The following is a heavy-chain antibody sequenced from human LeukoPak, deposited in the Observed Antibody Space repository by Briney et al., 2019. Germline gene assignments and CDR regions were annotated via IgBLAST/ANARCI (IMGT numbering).Heavy chain of an antibody. CDR3: ARDQGGYSYGYGYYYYYMDV. CDR2: IRYDGSNK. V-gene: IGHV3-30*02. J-gene: IGHJ6*03. Sequence: GGSLRLSCAASGFTFSSYGMHWVRQAPGKGLEWVAFIRYDGSNKYYADSVKGRFTISRDNSKNTLYLQMNSLRAEDTAVYYCARDQGGYSYGYGYYYYYMDVWGKGTTVTISS. D-gene: IGHD5-18*01. CDR1: GFTFSSYG.